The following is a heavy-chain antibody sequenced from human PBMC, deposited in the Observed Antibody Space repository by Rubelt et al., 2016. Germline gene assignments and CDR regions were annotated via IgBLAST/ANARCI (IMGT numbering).Heavy chain of an antibody. CDR1: GYSFTSYW. CDR3: ARREVAGIGIFWFDT. CDR2: IDPSDSYT. V-gene: IGHV5-10-1*01. J-gene: IGHJ5*02. D-gene: IGHD6-19*01. Sequence: VKVPGESLEISCKGSGYSFTSYWISWVRQMPGKGLEWMGRIDPSDSYTNYSPSFQGHVTISADKSISTAYLQWSSLKASDTAMYYCARREVAGIGIFWFDTWGQGTLVTVSS.